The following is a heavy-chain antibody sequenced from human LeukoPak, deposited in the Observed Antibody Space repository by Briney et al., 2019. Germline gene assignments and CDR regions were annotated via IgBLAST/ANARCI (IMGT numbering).Heavy chain of an antibody. D-gene: IGHD2-21*02. CDR1: GFTFSSYG. Sequence: GGTLRLSCAASGFTFSSYGMSWVRQAPGKGLEWVSAISGSGGSTYYADSVKGRFTISRDNSKNTLYLQMNSLRAEDTAVYYCASSYCGGDCYSSRGGGAFDIWGQGTMVTVSS. CDR3: ASSYCGGDCYSSRGGGAFDI. J-gene: IGHJ3*02. V-gene: IGHV3-23*01. CDR2: ISGSGGST.